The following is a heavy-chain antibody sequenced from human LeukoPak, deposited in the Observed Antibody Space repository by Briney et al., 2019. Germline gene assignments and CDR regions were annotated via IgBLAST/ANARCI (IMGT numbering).Heavy chain of an antibody. CDR1: GFTFSSYA. D-gene: IGHD3-10*01. Sequence: GGSLRLSCAASGFTFSSYAMSWVRQAPGKGLEWVSAISGSGGSTYYADSVKGRFTISRDNSKNTLYLQMNGLRAEDTAVYYCATQGYYYGSGNWGQGTLVTVSS. CDR3: ATQGYYYGSGN. J-gene: IGHJ4*02. CDR2: ISGSGGST. V-gene: IGHV3-23*01.